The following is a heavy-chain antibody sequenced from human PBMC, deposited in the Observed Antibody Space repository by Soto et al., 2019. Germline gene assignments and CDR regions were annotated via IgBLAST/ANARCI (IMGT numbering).Heavy chain of an antibody. J-gene: IGHJ4*02. V-gene: IGHV3-23*01. CDR3: AKRSSSSTFDY. CDR2: ISGSDDST. D-gene: IGHD6-6*01. CDR1: GFTFSSYA. Sequence: EVQLLESGGGLVQPGESLRLSCAASGFTFSSYAMSWVRQAPGKGLEWVSVISGSDDSTYYADSVKGRLTISRDNSKNTLNLQMNILRAEDTSVYYCAKRSSSSTFDYWGQVTLVTVSS.